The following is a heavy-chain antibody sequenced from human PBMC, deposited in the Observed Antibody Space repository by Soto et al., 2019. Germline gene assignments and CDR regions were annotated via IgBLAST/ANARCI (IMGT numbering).Heavy chain of an antibody. CDR3: ARDKRYFDIAYFDY. CDR2: IYYSGST. CDR1: GASISSYY. D-gene: IGHD3-9*01. V-gene: IGHV4-59*01. Sequence: SEPLSLTCTVSGASISSYYWSWIRQPPGKGLEWIGYIYYSGSTNYNPSLKSRVTISVDTSKNQFSLKLSSVTAADTAVYYCARDKRYFDIAYFDYWGQGTLVTVSS. J-gene: IGHJ4*02.